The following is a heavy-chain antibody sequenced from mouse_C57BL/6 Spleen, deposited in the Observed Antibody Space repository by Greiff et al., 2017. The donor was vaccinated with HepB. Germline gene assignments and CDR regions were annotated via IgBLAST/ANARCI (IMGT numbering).Heavy chain of an antibody. J-gene: IGHJ3*01. Sequence: DVKLVESGGGLVKPGGSLKLSCAASGFTFSSYAMSWVRQTPEKRLEWVATISDGGSYTYYPDNVKGRFTISRDNAKNNLYLQMSHLKSEDTAMYYCARPFYDGYSAGFAYWGQGTLVTVSA. CDR2: ISDGGSYT. V-gene: IGHV5-4*03. CDR1: GFTFSSYA. D-gene: IGHD2-3*01. CDR3: ARPFYDGYSAGFAY.